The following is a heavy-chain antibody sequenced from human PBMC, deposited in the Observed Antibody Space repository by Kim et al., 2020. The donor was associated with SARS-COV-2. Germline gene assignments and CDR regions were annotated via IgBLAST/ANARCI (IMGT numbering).Heavy chain of an antibody. J-gene: IGHJ4*02. CDR2: IWYDGSNK. V-gene: IGHV3-33*01. CDR3: ARVGGIAVAGNGLDY. CDR1: GFTFSSYG. D-gene: IGHD6-19*01. Sequence: GGSLRLSCAASGFTFSSYGMHWVRQAPGKGLEWVAVIWYDGSNKYYADSVKGRFTISRDNSKNTLYLQMNSLRAEDTAVYYCARVGGIAVAGNGLDYWGQGTLVTVSS.